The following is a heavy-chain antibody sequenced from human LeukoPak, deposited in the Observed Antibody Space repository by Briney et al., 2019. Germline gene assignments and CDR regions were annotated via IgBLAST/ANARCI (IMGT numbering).Heavy chain of an antibody. V-gene: IGHV3-7*04. CDR3: TRVGYIDEGIDY. CDR2: IKQDGSKK. J-gene: IGHJ4*02. Sequence: GGSLRLSCSASGFTFGDYAMSWFRQAPGKGLEWVANIKQDGSKKSYVDSVKGRFTISRDNAKNSLYLQMNSLRAEDTAIYYCTRVGYIDEGIDYWGQGTLVTVSS. D-gene: IGHD5-24*01. CDR1: GFTFGDYA.